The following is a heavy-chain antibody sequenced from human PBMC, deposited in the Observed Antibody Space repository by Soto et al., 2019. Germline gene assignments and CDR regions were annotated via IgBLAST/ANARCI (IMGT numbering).Heavy chain of an antibody. CDR3: ARDQGGGLRLGELSLKETTFFWSNGMDV. V-gene: IGHV4-31*03. CDR2: IYYSGST. Sequence: PSETLSLTCTVSGGSISSGGYYWRWISQHPGKGLEWIGYIYYSGSTYYNPSLKSRVTISVDTSKNQFSLKLSSVTAADTAVYYCARDQGGGLRLGELSLKETTFFWSNGMDVWGQGTTVTVSS. D-gene: IGHD3-16*02. CDR1: GGSISSGGYY. J-gene: IGHJ6*02.